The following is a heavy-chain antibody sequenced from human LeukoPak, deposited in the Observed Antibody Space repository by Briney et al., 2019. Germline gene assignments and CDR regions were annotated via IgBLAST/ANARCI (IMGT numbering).Heavy chain of an antibody. V-gene: IGHV3-23*01. CDR3: AKDQWITLTGSWFDP. D-gene: IGHD2-8*02. Sequence: PGRSLRLSCAASGFTFSSFAMSWVRQSPEKGLEWVSTLSGSGGRKSYADSVKGRFTISRDNSKNTLFLQMDSLRAEDTAVYYCAKDQWITLTGSWFDPWGQGTLVTVSS. J-gene: IGHJ5*02. CDR2: LSGSGGRK. CDR1: GFTFSSFA.